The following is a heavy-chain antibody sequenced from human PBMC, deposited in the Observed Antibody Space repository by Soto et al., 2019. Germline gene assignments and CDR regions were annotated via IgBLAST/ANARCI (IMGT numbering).Heavy chain of an antibody. D-gene: IGHD2-2*01. V-gene: IGHV1-69*08. CDR3: AREDRDRETGLVPAAIDGMDV. CDR2: IMPIFGIA. CDR1: GGTFSRYS. Sequence: QVQLVQSGAEVKKPGSSVKVACKAYGGTFSRYSITWVRQARGRGLEWIGRIMPIFGIASYAQKFQGRVTITADESTSTAYMELSSLRSDDTAVYYCAREDRDRETGLVPAAIDGMDVWGQGTTVTVSS. J-gene: IGHJ6*02.